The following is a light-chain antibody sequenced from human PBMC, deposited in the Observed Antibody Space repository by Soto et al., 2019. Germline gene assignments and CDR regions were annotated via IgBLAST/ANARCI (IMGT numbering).Light chain of an antibody. CDR3: QQSDGTPS. CDR1: QSISKS. J-gene: IGKJ2*01. V-gene: IGKV1-39*01. Sequence: DIQMTQSPSSLSASVGDRVIITCRASQSISKSLNWYQQKPGKAPKLLMYAASSLQSGVPSRFGGSGSGTDFTLTISSLQPEDSATYYCQQSDGTPSFGQGTKLEIK. CDR2: AAS.